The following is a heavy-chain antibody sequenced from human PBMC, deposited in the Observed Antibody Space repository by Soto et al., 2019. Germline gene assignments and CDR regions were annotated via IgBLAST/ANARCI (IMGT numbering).Heavy chain of an antibody. V-gene: IGHV2-5*02. Sequence: QITLKESGPTLVKPTQTLTLTCTFSGFSLSTSGVGVGWIRQPPGNALEWLALIYWDDDKSYSPSLKSRLSITKDTSKIQVVLTMTNMDPVDTGTYYCAHSRIQGGVLRGDYWGQGTLVTVSS. J-gene: IGHJ4*02. CDR3: AHSRIQGGVLRGDY. CDR2: IYWDDDK. D-gene: IGHD3-3*01. CDR1: GFSLSTSGVG.